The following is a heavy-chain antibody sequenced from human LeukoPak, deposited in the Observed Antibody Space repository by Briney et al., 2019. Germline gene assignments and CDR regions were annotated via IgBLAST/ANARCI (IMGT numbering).Heavy chain of an antibody. D-gene: IGHD3-16*02. V-gene: IGHV3-21*01. CDR3: ARAQSYDYVWGSYRRRGAFDI. J-gene: IGHJ3*02. CDR1: GFTFSSYS. CDR2: ISSSSSYI. Sequence: GGSLRLSCAASGFTFSSYSMNWVRQAPGKGLEWVSSISSSSSYIYYADSVKGRFTISRDNAKNSLYLRINSLRAEDTAVYYCARAQSYDYVWGSYRRRGAFDIWGQGTMVTVSS.